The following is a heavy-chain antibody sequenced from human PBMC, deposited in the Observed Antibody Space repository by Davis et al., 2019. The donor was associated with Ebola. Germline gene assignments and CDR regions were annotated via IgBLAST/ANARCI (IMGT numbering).Heavy chain of an antibody. Sequence: GGSRRLSCTAPGFTSGDYAMSWVGQAQGKGPEWVGVIRSKAYGGTTEYAASVKGRFTISRDDSKSIAYLQMNSLKTEDTAVYYCTRGAEGYCSGGSCYSGFGYYYYGMDVWGQGTTVTVSS. J-gene: IGHJ6*02. V-gene: IGHV3-49*04. CDR1: GFTSGDYA. D-gene: IGHD2-15*01. CDR2: IRSKAYGGTT. CDR3: TRGAEGYCSGGSCYSGFGYYYYGMDV.